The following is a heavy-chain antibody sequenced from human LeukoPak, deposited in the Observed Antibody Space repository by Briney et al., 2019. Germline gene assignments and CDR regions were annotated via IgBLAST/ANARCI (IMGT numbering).Heavy chain of an antibody. D-gene: IGHD6-19*01. J-gene: IGHJ5*02. CDR3: ARVVVAGGGNWFDP. CDR1: GYTFTSYG. Sequence: ASVKVSCKASGYTFTSYGISWVRQAPGQGLEWMGWISPYNGNTNYAQNLQGRVTTTTDTSTSTAYMELRSLRSDDTAVYYCARVVVAGGGNWFDPWGQGTLVTVSS. V-gene: IGHV1-18*04. CDR2: ISPYNGNT.